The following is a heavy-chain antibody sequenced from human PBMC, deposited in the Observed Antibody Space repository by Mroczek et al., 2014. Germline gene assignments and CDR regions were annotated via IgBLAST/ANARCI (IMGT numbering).Heavy chain of an antibody. D-gene: IGHD2-15*01. V-gene: IGHV4-34*01. CDR2: INHSGST. J-gene: IGHJ4*02. CDR1: GGSFSGYY. CDR3: ARSLEVVAACPYDY. Sequence: QVQLQESGAGLLKPSETLSLTCAVYGGSFSGYYWSWIRQPPGKGLEWIGEINHSGSTNYNPSLKSRVTISVDTSKNQFSLKLSSVTAADTAVYYCARSLEVVAACPYDYWGQGTLVTVSS.